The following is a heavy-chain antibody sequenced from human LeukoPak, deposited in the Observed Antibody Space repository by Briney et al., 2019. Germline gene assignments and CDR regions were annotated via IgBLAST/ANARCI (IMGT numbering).Heavy chain of an antibody. D-gene: IGHD4-17*01. J-gene: IGHJ4*02. Sequence: PGGSLRLSCAASGFTFSSYWMHWVRQAPGKGLVWVSRINSDGSSTIYADSVKGRFTISRDNAKNTLYLQMNSLRAEDTAVYYCATDDYGELFDYWGQGTLVTVSS. CDR2: INSDGSST. CDR1: GFTFSSYW. CDR3: ATDDYGELFDY. V-gene: IGHV3-74*01.